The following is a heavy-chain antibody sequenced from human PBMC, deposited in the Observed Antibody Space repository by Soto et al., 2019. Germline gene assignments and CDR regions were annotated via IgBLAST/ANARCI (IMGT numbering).Heavy chain of an antibody. D-gene: IGHD2-15*01. CDR3: ARALGYCSGGSCYFNWFDP. J-gene: IGHJ5*02. V-gene: IGHV1-69*06. CDR2: IIPIFGTA. Sequence: QVQLVQSGAEVKKPGSSVKVSCKASGGTFSSYTISWVRQAPGQGLEWMGGIIPIFGTANYAQKFQGRVTITADKSTSTAYMELISLRSEDTAVYYCARALGYCSGGSCYFNWFDPWGQGTLVTVSS. CDR1: GGTFSSYT.